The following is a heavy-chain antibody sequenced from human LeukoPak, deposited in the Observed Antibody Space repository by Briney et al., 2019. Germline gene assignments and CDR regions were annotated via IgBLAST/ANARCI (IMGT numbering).Heavy chain of an antibody. D-gene: IGHD5-18*01. Sequence: TGGSLRLSCAASGFTLSIYDMHWVRQGASKSLEWVSVLGAAGDPYYPGSLKGRFTISRDTDKNYLYLQMNSLRPEDTAVYYCARGYSSRYDYWGQGTLVTVSS. CDR3: ARGYSSRYDY. CDR1: GFTLSIYD. V-gene: IGHV3-13*05. CDR2: LGAAGDP. J-gene: IGHJ4*02.